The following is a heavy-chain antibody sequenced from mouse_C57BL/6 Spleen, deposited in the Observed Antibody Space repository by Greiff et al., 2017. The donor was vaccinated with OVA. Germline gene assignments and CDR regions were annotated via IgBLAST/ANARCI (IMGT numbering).Heavy chain of an antibody. CDR3: ARLDYYGSRG. J-gene: IGHJ2*01. D-gene: IGHD1-1*01. CDR1: GYTFTSYW. V-gene: IGHV1-69*01. Sequence: QQSCKASGYTFTSYWMHWVKQRPGQGLEWIGEIDPSDSYTNYNQKFKGKSTLTVDKSSSTAYMQLSSLTSEDSAVYYCARLDYYGSRGWGQGTTLTVSS. CDR2: IDPSDSYT.